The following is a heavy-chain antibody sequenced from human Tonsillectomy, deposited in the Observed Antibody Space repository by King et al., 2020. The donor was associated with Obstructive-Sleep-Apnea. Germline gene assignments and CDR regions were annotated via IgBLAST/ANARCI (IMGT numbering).Heavy chain of an antibody. D-gene: IGHD6-13*01. CDR2: TYYRSKCYN. CDR3: ARVSGTEDSFSPGTLYYYYYGMDV. CDR1: GDSVSRNSAA. V-gene: IGHV6-1*01. J-gene: IGHJ6*02. Sequence: VQLQQSGPGLVKPSQTLSLTCAISGDSVSRNSAAWNWIRQSPSRGLEWLGRTYYRSKCYNDYAVSVKSRITINPDTSKNQFSLQLNSVTPEDTAVYYCARVSGTEDSFSPGTLYYYYYGMDVWGQGTTVTVSS.